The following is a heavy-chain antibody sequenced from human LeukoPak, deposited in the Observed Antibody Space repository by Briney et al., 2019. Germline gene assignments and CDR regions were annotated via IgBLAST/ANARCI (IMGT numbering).Heavy chain of an antibody. CDR2: ISYDGSNK. CDR3: AKDMGYKSPYYMDA. J-gene: IGHJ6*03. D-gene: IGHD5-24*01. Sequence: SLRLSCAASGFTFSSYAMHWVRQAPGKGLEWVAVISYDGSNKYYADSVKGRFTISRDNSKDTLYVQMNSLRAEDTAIYYCAKDMGYKSPYYMDAWGKGTTVTVSS. CDR1: GFTFSSYA. V-gene: IGHV3-30-3*01.